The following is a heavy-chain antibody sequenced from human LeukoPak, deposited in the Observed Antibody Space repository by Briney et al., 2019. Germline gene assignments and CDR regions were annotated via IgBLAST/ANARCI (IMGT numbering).Heavy chain of an antibody. Sequence: SETLSLTCAVYGGSFSGYYWSWIRQPPGKGLEWIGEINHSGSTNYNPSPKSRVTISVDTSKNQLSLKLSSVTAADTAVYYCARRVQWLPPNYWGQGTLVTVSS. J-gene: IGHJ4*02. CDR3: ARRVQWLPPNY. CDR2: INHSGST. V-gene: IGHV4-34*01. CDR1: GGSFSGYY. D-gene: IGHD6-19*01.